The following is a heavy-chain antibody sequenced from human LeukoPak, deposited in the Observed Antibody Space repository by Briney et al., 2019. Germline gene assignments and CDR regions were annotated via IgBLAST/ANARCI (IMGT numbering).Heavy chain of an antibody. V-gene: IGHV3-7*02. Sequence: PGGSLRLSCEASGFTFSNYWMTWVRQAPGKGLEWVANIKQDGTEKNYVDSVKGRFTISRDNAKNSLYLQMNSLRAEDTAVYYCARSMGYCSGGSCFPYYGMDVWGQGTTVTVSS. D-gene: IGHD2-15*01. J-gene: IGHJ6*02. CDR2: IKQDGTEK. CDR1: GFTFSNYW. CDR3: ARSMGYCSGGSCFPYYGMDV.